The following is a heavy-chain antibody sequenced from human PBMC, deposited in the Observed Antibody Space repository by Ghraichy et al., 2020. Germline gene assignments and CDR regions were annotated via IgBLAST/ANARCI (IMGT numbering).Heavy chain of an antibody. Sequence: GGSLRLSCAVSGLTFSGYTMKWVRQAPGKGLEWISFISNGDGTIYYADSVKGRFTISRYNAKNSLYLQMNSLRDEDTAVYYCATGGGTFWGQGTLVTVSS. D-gene: IGHD2-15*01. CDR3: ATGGGTF. CDR2: ISNGDGTI. J-gene: IGHJ4*02. CDR1: GLTFSGYT. V-gene: IGHV3-48*02.